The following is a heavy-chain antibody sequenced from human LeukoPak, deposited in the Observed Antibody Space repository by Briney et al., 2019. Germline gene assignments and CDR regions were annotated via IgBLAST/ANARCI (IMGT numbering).Heavy chain of an antibody. D-gene: IGHD3-16*01. Sequence: ASVKVSCKASGYTFTSYGISWVRQAPGQGLEWMGWISVNNGNTNYAQKLQGRVTMTTDTSTTTAYMELRSLTSDDTAVYYCARWGPSPSDYWGQGTLVTVSS. J-gene: IGHJ4*02. CDR1: GYTFTSYG. CDR3: ARWGPSPSDY. CDR2: ISVNNGNT. V-gene: IGHV1-18*01.